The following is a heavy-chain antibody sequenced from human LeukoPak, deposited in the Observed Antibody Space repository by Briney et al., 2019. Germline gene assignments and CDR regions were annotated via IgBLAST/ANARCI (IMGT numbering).Heavy chain of an antibody. V-gene: IGHV3-74*01. Sequence: GGSLRLSCAAAGFTFSSYWMHWVRQAPGKGLVWVSRINSDGSSTSYADSVKGRFTISRDNAKNTLYLQMNSLRAEDTAVYYCAREHYDFWSGFYYYYYGMDVWGQGTTVTVSS. CDR2: INSDGSST. CDR1: GFTFSSYW. D-gene: IGHD3-3*01. CDR3: AREHYDFWSGFYYYYYGMDV. J-gene: IGHJ6*02.